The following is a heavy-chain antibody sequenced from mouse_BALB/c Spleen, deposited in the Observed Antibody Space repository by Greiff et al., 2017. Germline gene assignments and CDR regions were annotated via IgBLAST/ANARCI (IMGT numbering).Heavy chain of an antibody. CDR1: GFTFSSFG. CDR3: ARCYGSSYGDAMDY. J-gene: IGHJ4*01. V-gene: IGHV5-17*02. CDR2: ISSGSSTI. Sequence: DVMLVESGGGLVQPGGSRKLSCAASGFTFSSFGMHWVRQAPEKGLEWVAYISSGSSTIYYADTVKGRFTISRDNPKNTLFLQMTSLRSEDTAMYYCARCYGSSYGDAMDYWGQGTSVTVSS. D-gene: IGHD1-1*01.